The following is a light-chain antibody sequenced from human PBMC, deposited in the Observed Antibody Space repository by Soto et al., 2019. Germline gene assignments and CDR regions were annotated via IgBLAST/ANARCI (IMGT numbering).Light chain of an antibody. J-gene: IGKJ1*01. V-gene: IGKV1-39*01. CDR3: QQSYTTPVT. CDR1: QSISSY. CDR2: AAS. Sequence: DIQMTQSPSSVSASVGDRVTITCRASQSISSYLNWYQQKPGKAPKVLIYAASSLQSGVPSRFSGSGSGTDFTLTITSLQPEDFATYYCQQSYTTPVTFGQGTKVDI.